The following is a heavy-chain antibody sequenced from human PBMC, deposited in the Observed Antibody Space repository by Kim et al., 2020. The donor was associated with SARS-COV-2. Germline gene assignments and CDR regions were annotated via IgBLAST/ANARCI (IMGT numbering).Heavy chain of an antibody. J-gene: IGHJ6*02. CDR3: ARDRQKQWLVRDNGMDV. V-gene: IGHV3-30*07. Sequence: ARFTISRDNSKNTLYLQMNSLRAEDTAVYYCARDRQKQWLVRDNGMDVWGQGTTVTVSS. D-gene: IGHD6-19*01.